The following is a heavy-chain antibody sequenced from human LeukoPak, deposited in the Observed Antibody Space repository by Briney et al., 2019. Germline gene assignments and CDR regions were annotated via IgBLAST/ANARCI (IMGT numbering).Heavy chain of an antibody. J-gene: IGHJ3*02. V-gene: IGHV4-39*01. Sequence: PSETLSLTCTVSGGSISSSSYYWGWIRQPPGKGLEWIGSIYYSGSTYYNPSLKSRVTISVDTSKNQFSLKLSSVTAADTAVYYCARHFVPAATPDAFDIWGQGTMVTVSS. CDR2: IYYSGST. CDR1: GGSISSSSYY. D-gene: IGHD2-2*01. CDR3: ARHFVPAATPDAFDI.